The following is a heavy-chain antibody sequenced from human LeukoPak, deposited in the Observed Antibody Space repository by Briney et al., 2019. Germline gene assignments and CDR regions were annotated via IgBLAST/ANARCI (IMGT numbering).Heavy chain of an antibody. V-gene: IGHV1-18*01. J-gene: IGHJ5*02. CDR1: GYTFTSYG. Sequence: ASVKVSCKASGYTFTSYGISWVRQAPGQGLEWMGWISAYNGNTNYAQKLQGRVTMTTDTSTSTAYMELRSLRSDDTAVYYCARLGYCSGGSCPNWFDPWGQGTLVTVSS. CDR2: ISAYNGNT. D-gene: IGHD2-15*01. CDR3: ARLGYCSGGSCPNWFDP.